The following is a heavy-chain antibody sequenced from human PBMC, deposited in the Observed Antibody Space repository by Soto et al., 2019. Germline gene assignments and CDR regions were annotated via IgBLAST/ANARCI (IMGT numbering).Heavy chain of an antibody. D-gene: IGHD2-2*01. CDR2: ISAYNGNT. Sequence: ASVKVSCKASGYTFTSYGISWVRQAPGQGLEWMGWISAYNGNTNYAQKLQGRVTMTTDTSTRTAYMELRSLRSDDTAVYYCARRVKGYCSSTSCPGGGYYFDYWGQGTLVTVS. J-gene: IGHJ4*02. CDR1: GYTFTSYG. CDR3: ARRVKGYCSSTSCPGGGYYFDY. V-gene: IGHV1-18*01.